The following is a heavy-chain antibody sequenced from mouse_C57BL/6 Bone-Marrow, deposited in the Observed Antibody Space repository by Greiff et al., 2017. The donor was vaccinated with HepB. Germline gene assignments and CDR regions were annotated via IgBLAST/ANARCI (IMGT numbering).Heavy chain of an antibody. CDR1: GYTFTSYW. CDR2: IDPNSGGT. J-gene: IGHJ3*01. D-gene: IGHD2-3*01. Sequence: VQLQQPGAELVKPGASVKLSCKASGYTFTSYWMHWVKQRPGRGLEWIGMIDPNSGGTKYNEKFKSKATLTVDKPSSTAYMQLSSLTSEDSAVYCCARSVDDGYVGYWGQGTLVTVSA. CDR3: ARSVDDGYVGY. V-gene: IGHV1-72*01.